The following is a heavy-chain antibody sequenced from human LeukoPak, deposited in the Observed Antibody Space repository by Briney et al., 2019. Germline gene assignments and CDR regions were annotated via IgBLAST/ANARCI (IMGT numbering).Heavy chain of an antibody. CDR3: ARRGELLNLHMDV. J-gene: IGHJ6*03. CDR2: IYPGDSDT. Sequence: GESLKISCKGSGYSFTSYWIGWVRQMPGKGLEWMVIIYPGDSDTRYSPSFQGQVTISADKSISTAYLQWSILKASDTAMYYCARRGELLNLHMDVWGKGTTVTVSS. D-gene: IGHD1-26*01. CDR1: GYSFTSYW. V-gene: IGHV5-51*01.